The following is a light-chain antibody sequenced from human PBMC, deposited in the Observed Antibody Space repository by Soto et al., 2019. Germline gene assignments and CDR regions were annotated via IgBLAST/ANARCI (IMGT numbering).Light chain of an antibody. CDR2: GAS. J-gene: IGKJ5*01. CDR1: QSVSSSY. Sequence: EIVLTQSPGTLSLSPGERATLSCRASQSVSSSYLAWYQQKPGQAPRLLIYGASSRATGIPDRFSGSGSGTDFPLTINRLEPEDFAVYYCQQYGSSITFGQGTRLEIK. V-gene: IGKV3-20*01. CDR3: QQYGSSIT.